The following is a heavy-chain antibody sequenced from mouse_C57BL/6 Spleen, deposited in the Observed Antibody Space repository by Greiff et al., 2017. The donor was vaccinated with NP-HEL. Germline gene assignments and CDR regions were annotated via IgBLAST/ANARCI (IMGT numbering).Heavy chain of an antibody. Sequence: EVQRVESGGGLVKPGGSLKLSCAASGFTFSSYAMSWVRQTPEKRLEWVATISDGGSYTYYPDNVKGRFTISRDNAKNNLYLQMSHLKSEDTAMYYCAREAYYYGSSGYFDYWGQGTTLTVSS. J-gene: IGHJ2*01. CDR3: AREAYYYGSSGYFDY. CDR2: ISDGGSYT. V-gene: IGHV5-4*01. D-gene: IGHD1-1*01. CDR1: GFTFSSYA.